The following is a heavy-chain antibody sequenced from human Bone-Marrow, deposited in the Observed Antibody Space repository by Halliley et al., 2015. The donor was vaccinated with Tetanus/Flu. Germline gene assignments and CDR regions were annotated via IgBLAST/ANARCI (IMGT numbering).Heavy chain of an antibody. D-gene: IGHD3-22*01. Sequence: INTKRNYKYYEASGRGRFTIPKDNARSSLSLEMNSLRAEDTAVYYCARAPDSKGYNYYGMDVWGQGTPVTVSS. J-gene: IGHJ6*02. CDR3: ARAPDSKGYNYYGMDV. V-gene: IGHV3-21*01. CDR2: INTKRNYK.